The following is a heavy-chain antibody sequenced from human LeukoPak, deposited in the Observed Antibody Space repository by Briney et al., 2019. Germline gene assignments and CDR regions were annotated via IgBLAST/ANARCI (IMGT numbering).Heavy chain of an antibody. J-gene: IGHJ4*02. CDR1: GYTFTSYD. D-gene: IGHD5-18*01. CDR2: MNPNSGNT. Sequence: GASVKVSCKASGYTFTSYDISWVRQATGQGLECMGWMNPNSGNTGYAQKFQGRVTMTRNTSIGTAYMELTSLTSEDTAVYYCAISGMYGYVYWGQGSLVTVSS. V-gene: IGHV1-8*01. CDR3: AISGMYGYVY.